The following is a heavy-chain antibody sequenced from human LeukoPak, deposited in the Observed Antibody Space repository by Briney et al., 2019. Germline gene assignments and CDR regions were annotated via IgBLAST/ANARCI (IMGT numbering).Heavy chain of an antibody. CDR1: GGSISSSSYY. V-gene: IGHV4-39*01. CDR2: IYYSGST. D-gene: IGHD3-22*01. CDR3: ASLPHYYDSSGYYWGGDY. Sequence: SETLSLTCTVSGGSISSSSYYWGWIRQPPGKGLEWIGSIYYSGSTYYNPSLKSRVTISVDTSKNQFSLKLSSVTAADTAVYYCASLPHYYDSSGYYWGGDYWGQGTLVTVSS. J-gene: IGHJ4*02.